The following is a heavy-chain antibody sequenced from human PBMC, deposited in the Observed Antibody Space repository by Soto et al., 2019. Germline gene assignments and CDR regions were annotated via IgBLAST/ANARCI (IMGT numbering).Heavy chain of an antibody. Sequence: SETLSLTCTVSGGSISSYYWSWIRQPPGKGLEWIGYIYYSGSTNYNPSLKSRVTISVDTSKNQFPLKLSSVTAADTAVYYCARVGDYGDNLLLDYWGQGTLVTVSS. V-gene: IGHV4-59*01. D-gene: IGHD4-17*01. CDR3: ARVGDYGDNLLLDY. J-gene: IGHJ4*02. CDR2: IYYSGST. CDR1: GGSISSYY.